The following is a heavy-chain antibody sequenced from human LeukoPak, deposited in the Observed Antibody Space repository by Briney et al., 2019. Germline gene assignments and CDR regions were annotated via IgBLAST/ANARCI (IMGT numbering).Heavy chain of an antibody. CDR3: ANGYCSGGSCYPDFDY. CDR2: INPSVGST. V-gene: IGHV1-46*01. J-gene: IGHJ4*02. CDR1: GYTFTSYY. D-gene: IGHD2-15*01. Sequence: EASVKVSCKASGYTFTSYYMHWVRQAPGQGLEWMGIINPSVGSTSYAQKFQGRVTTTRDTSTSTVYMELSSLRSEDTAVYYCANGYCSGGSCYPDFDYWGQGTLVTVSS.